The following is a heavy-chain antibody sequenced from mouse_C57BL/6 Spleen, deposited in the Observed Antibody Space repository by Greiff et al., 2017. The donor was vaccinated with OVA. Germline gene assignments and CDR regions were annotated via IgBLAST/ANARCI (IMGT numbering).Heavy chain of an antibody. CDR3: ARGRSGDGLDY. CDR1: GYAFSSYW. CDR2: IYPGDGDT. J-gene: IGHJ2*01. Sequence: VTVVESGAELVKPGASVKISCKASGYAFSSYWMNWVKQRPGKGLEWIGQIYPGDGDTNYNGKFKGKATLTADKSSSTAYMQLSSLTSEDSAVYFCARGRSGDGLDYWGQGTTLTVSS. D-gene: IGHD2-3*01. V-gene: IGHV1-80*01.